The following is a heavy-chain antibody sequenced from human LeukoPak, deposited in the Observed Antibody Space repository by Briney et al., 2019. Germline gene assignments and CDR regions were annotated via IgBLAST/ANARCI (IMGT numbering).Heavy chain of an antibody. CDR3: ARGGGRVGAVAGANWFDP. J-gene: IGHJ5*02. V-gene: IGHV4-39*01. CDR2: IYHSGNS. D-gene: IGHD6-19*01. Sequence: KPSETLSLTCIVSGGSISSSYYWSWIRQPPGKGLEWIGSIYHSGNSNYNPSLKSRVTMSVDTSKNQFSLKLSSVTAADTAVYYCARGGGRVGAVAGANWFDPWGQGTLVTVSS. CDR1: GGSISSSYY.